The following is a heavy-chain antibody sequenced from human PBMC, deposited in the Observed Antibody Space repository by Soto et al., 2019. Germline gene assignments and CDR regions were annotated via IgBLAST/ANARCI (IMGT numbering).Heavy chain of an antibody. CDR2: ISAYNGNT. Sequence: WASVKVSCKASGYTFTSYGISWVRQAPGQGLEWMGWISAYNGNTNYAQKFQGRVTITADESTSTAYMELSSLRSEDTAVYYCASPLSRATRHYYGMDVWGQGTTVTVSS. CDR3: ASPLSRATRHYYGMDV. J-gene: IGHJ6*02. CDR1: GYTFTSYG. D-gene: IGHD1-26*01. V-gene: IGHV1-18*04.